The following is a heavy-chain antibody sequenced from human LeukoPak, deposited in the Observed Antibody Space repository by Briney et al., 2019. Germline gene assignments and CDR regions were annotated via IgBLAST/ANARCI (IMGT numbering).Heavy chain of an antibody. CDR1: GGTTSIYY. J-gene: IGHJ1*01. Sequence: PSETLSLTCTVSGGTTSIYYWIWIRQIAGKGLEWIGRIHASGDTTYNPSLKSRVTMSLDTSKNQFSLKLRSVTAADTAVYYCAAGMTYYYDSRYFQHWGQGTLVTVSS. CDR2: IHASGDT. CDR3: AAGMTYYYDSRYFQH. D-gene: IGHD3-22*01. V-gene: IGHV4-4*07.